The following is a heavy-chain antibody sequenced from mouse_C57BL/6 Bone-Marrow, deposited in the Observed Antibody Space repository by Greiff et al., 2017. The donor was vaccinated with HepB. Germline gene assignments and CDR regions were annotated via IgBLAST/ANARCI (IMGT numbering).Heavy chain of an antibody. D-gene: IGHD2-3*01. CDR1: GFTFSDYG. CDR3: ARIYDGYYDWFAY. CDR2: ISSGSSTI. Sequence: EVQLVESGGGLVKPGGSLKLSCAASGFTFSDYGMHWVRQAPEKGLEWVAYISSGSSTIYYADTVKGRFTISRDNAKNTLFLQMTSLRSEDTAMYYCARIYDGYYDWFAYWGQGTLVTVSA. J-gene: IGHJ3*01. V-gene: IGHV5-17*01.